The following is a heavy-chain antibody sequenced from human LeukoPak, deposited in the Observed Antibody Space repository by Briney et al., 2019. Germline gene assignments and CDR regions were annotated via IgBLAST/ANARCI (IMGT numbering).Heavy chain of an antibody. CDR2: INPKSGGR. Sequence: ASVKVSCKASGYTFTGYYMHWVRQAPGQGLEWMGWINPKSGGRSYAQRFQGRVTMTRDTSISTAYMELSRLRSDDTAVYYCATGERLVPAAMWFDYWGQGTLVTVSS. V-gene: IGHV1-2*02. CDR1: GYTFTGYY. D-gene: IGHD2-2*01. J-gene: IGHJ4*02. CDR3: ATGERLVPAAMWFDY.